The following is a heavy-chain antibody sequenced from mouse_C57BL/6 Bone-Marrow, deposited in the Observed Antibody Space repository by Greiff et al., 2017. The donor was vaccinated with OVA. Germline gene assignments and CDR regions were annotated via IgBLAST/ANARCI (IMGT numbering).Heavy chain of an antibody. CDR3: ARVNWDGMDY. D-gene: IGHD4-1*01. V-gene: IGHV1-59*01. CDR2: IDPSDSYT. CDR1: GYTFTSYW. Sequence: VQLQQPGAELVRPGTSVKLSCTASGYTFTSYWMHWVKQRPGQGLEWIGVIDPSDSYTNYNQKFKGKATLTVDTSSSTAYMQLSSLTAEDSAVYYCARVNWDGMDYWGQGTSVTVSS. J-gene: IGHJ4*01.